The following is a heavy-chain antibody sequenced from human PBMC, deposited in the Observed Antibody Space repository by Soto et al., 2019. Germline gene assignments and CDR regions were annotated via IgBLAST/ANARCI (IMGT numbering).Heavy chain of an antibody. CDR1: GFTFSNYW. CDR3: ARVDCVGGTCYSVAGSFYYYMGV. Sequence: EVQLVESGGGLVQPGGSLRLSCAASGFTFSNYWMYWVRQAPGKGLEWVSRINSDGSVSSYADSVKRRLTISRDNAKNTLYPQMDSLRAEDTAVYYCARVDCVGGTCYSVAGSFYYYMGVWGKGTTVTVFS. J-gene: IGHJ6*03. CDR2: INSDGSVS. V-gene: IGHV3-74*02. D-gene: IGHD2-15*01.